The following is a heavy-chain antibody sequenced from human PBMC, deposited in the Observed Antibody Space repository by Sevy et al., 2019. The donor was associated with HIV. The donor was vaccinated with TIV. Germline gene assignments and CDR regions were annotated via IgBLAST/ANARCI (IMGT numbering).Heavy chain of an antibody. D-gene: IGHD3-10*01. CDR1: AFTFSSYG. CDR2: ISYDGSNK. Sequence: GGSLRLSCAASAFTFSSYGMHWVRQAPGKGLEWVAVISYDGSNKYYADSVKGRFTISRDNSKNTLYLQMNSLRAEDTAVYYCAKDQLWFGESTKYYYYGMDVWGQGTTVTVSS. V-gene: IGHV3-30*18. J-gene: IGHJ6*02. CDR3: AKDQLWFGESTKYYYYGMDV.